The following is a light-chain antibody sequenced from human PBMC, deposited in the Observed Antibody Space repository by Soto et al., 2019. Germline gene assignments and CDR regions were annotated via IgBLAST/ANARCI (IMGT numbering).Light chain of an antibody. CDR1: QSVSSDY. CDR2: GAL. Sequence: EIVLTQSPCTLSLSPGERSTLSCMASQSVSSDYLAWYQQKPGQAPRLLIFGALNRATGIPDRFSGSGSGTDFSLTISRLEPEDFAVYYCQQYGSSFTFGQGTRLEI. J-gene: IGKJ5*01. CDR3: QQYGSSFT. V-gene: IGKV3-20*01.